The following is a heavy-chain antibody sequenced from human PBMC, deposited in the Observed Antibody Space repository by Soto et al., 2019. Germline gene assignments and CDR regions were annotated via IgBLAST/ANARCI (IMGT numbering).Heavy chain of an antibody. Sequence: GGSLRLSCAASGFTFSSYNMNWVRQAPGRGLEWVSYISSSSSSIYYADSVKGRFTISRDNAKSSLYLQLNSLRAEDTAVYHCARVYFDFRRGYYAYWGQGTLVTVSS. CDR3: ARVYFDFRRGYYAY. CDR1: GFTFSSYN. J-gene: IGHJ1*01. CDR2: ISSSSSSI. V-gene: IGHV3-48*01. D-gene: IGHD3-3*01.